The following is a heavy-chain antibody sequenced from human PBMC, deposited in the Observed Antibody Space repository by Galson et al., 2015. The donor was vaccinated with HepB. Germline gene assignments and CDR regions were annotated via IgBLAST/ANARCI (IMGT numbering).Heavy chain of an antibody. Sequence: SLRLSCAASGFRFSNYAMSWVRQAPGKGLEWVSGISSGSTKIDYADSVKGRFTISRDNSENTLYLQMNSLRAEDTAVYYCAKASNEISTGYADSNFGHWGQGTLVTVSS. CDR3: AKASNEISTGYADSNFGH. V-gene: IGHV3-23*01. D-gene: IGHD3-9*01. J-gene: IGHJ4*02. CDR1: GFRFSNYA. CDR2: ISSGSTKI.